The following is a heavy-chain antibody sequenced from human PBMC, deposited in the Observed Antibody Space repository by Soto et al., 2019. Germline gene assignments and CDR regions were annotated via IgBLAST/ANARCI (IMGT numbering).Heavy chain of an antibody. J-gene: IGHJ3*02. CDR1: GFIFRRAW. Sequence: EVQLVESGGGLVRPGGPLRLSCAASGFIFRRAWMSWVRQAPGKGLEWVGRIKSKRDGATTDYAAPVIGRFTVKRDDSKDTLFLQMDSRKAEDKAHDYCTAMDKHHGAHETFDMWGQETMVTVS. D-gene: IGHD3-10*01. CDR3: TAMDKHHGAHETFDM. CDR2: IKSKRDGATT. V-gene: IGHV3-15*01.